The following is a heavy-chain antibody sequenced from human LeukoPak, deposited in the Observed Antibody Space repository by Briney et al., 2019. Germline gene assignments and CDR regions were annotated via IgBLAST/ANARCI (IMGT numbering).Heavy chain of an antibody. CDR3: SRRVGYYDSSGSIHDTFDM. CDR2: ISGSGGST. CDR1: GLTFSNYA. D-gene: IGHD3-22*01. J-gene: IGHJ3*02. V-gene: IGHV3-23*01. Sequence: GGSLRLSCAASGLTFSNYAMSWVRQAPGKGLEWVSAISGSGGSTYYADSVKGRFTISRDNPKNTLYLQMNSLRAEDTAVYYCSRRVGYYDSSGSIHDTFDMWGQGTMVTVS.